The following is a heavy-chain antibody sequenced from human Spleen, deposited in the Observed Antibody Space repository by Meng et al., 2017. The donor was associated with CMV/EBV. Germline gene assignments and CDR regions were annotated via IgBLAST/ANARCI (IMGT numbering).Heavy chain of an antibody. CDR3: ARNSGSYSPGDY. CDR1: EYTFTGYY. CDR2: INPNSGGT. J-gene: IGHJ4*02. Sequence: ASVKVSCKASEYTFTGYYMHWVRQAPGQGLEWMGWINPNSGGTNYAQKFQGRVTMTRDTSISTAYMELSRLRSDDTAVYYCARNSGSYSPGDYWGQGTLVTVSS. D-gene: IGHD1-26*01. V-gene: IGHV1-2*02.